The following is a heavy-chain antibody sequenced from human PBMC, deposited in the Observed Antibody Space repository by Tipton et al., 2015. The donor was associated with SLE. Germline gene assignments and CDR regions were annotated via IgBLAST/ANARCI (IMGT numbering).Heavy chain of an antibody. D-gene: IGHD3-10*01. CDR3: ARDGWFGEYYPYFFDI. CDR1: GGSINNYY. V-gene: IGHV4-59*01. CDR2: IYYSGST. Sequence: PGLVKPSETLSLTCTVSGGSINNYYWSWIRQPPGKGLEWIGYIYYSGSTNYNPSLKSRVTISVDTSKNQFSLKLSSVTAADTAGYYCARDGWFGEYYPYFFDIWGQGTMVTVSS. J-gene: IGHJ3*02.